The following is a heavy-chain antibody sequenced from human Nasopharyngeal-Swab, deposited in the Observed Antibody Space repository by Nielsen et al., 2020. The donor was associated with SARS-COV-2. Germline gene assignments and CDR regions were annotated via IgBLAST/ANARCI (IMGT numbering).Heavy chain of an antibody. CDR1: GFIFSSTW. D-gene: IGHD2-15*01. Sequence: GGSLRLSCVTSGFIFSSTWMTWVRQAPGKGLEWVGRIQSKSAGGATDYAEPVKGRFTISRDNVKHSLFLQMNSLRDDDTAVYYCAREGYCSDDHCPPLWGQGTLVTVPS. CDR2: IQSKSAGGAT. CDR3: AREGYCSDDHCPPL. J-gene: IGHJ4*02. V-gene: IGHV3-15*01.